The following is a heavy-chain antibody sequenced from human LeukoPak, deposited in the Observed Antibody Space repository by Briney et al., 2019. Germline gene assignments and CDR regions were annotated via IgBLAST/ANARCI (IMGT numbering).Heavy chain of an antibody. J-gene: IGHJ5*02. CDR1: GGSISSYY. CDR3: ARGISGVINWFDP. V-gene: IGHV4-59*12. D-gene: IGHD3-3*02. Sequence: SETLSLTCTVSGGSISSYYWSWIRQPPGKGLEWIGYIYYSGSTNYNPSLKSRVTISVDTSKNQFSLKLSSVTAADTAVYYCARGISGVINWFDPWGQGTLVTVSS. CDR2: IYYSGST.